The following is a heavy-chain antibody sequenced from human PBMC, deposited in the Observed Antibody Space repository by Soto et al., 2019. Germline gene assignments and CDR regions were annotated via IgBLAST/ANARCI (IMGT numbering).Heavy chain of an antibody. Sequence: SETLSLTCTVSGGSISSSSYYWGWIRQPPGKGLEWIGSIYYSGSTYYNPSLKSRVTISVDTSKNQFSLKLSSVTAADTAVYYCARFTHYYDSRPLQWLFPTDYYGMDVWGQGTTVTVYS. CDR3: ARFTHYYDSRPLQWLFPTDYYGMDV. CDR1: GGSISSSSYY. J-gene: IGHJ6*02. D-gene: IGHD3-22*01. CDR2: IYYSGST. V-gene: IGHV4-39*01.